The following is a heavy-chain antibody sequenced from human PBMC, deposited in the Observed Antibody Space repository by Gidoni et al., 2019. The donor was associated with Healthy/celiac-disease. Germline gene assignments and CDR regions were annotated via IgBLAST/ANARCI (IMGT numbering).Heavy chain of an antibody. V-gene: IGHV3-74*01. CDR1: GSTFSSHW. J-gene: IGHJ4*02. CDR2: INSEGSST. Sequence: EVQLVESGGGLVQPGGSLRLPCAASGSTFSSHWMHWVRQVPGKGLVWVSRINSEGSSTSYADSVEGRFTISKDNAKNTLYLQMNSLRGEDTAVYYCARRYDCGGDCPFDYWGQGTLVTVSS. D-gene: IGHD2-21*02. CDR3: ARRYDCGGDCPFDY.